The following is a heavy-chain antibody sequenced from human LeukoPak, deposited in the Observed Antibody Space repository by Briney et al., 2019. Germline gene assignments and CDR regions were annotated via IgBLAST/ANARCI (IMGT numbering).Heavy chain of an antibody. CDR2: IRASGGST. CDR1: EFTFSSYA. V-gene: IGHV3-23*01. D-gene: IGHD6-19*01. Sequence: GGSLRLSCAASEFTFSSYAMSWVRQAPGKGLEWVSAIRASGGSTFYADSVKGRFTISRDTSKNTLFLQMNSLRAEDTAVYYCASSSSGWYNYDYWGQGTLVTVSS. CDR3: ASSSSGWYNYDY. J-gene: IGHJ4*02.